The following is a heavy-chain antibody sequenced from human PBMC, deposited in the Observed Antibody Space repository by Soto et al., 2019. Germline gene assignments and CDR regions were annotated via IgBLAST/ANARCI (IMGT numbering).Heavy chain of an antibody. Sequence: EVQLVESGGGLVKPGGSLRLSCAASGFTFSSYSMNWVRQAPGKGLEWVSSISSSSSYIYYADSVKGRFTISRDNAKNSLYLQMNSLRAEDTAVSSCARDPPEIFGGVIPADCDDWGQGTLFTVAS. J-gene: IGHJ4*02. D-gene: IGHD3-3*01. CDR1: GFTFSSYS. CDR3: ARDPPEIFGGVIPADCDD. CDR2: ISSSSSYI. V-gene: IGHV3-21*01.